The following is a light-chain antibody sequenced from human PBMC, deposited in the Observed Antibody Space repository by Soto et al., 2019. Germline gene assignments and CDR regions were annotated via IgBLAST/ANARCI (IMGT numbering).Light chain of an antibody. CDR1: QSVSRNY. Sequence: EIVLTQSPGTLPLSPGERATLSCRASQSVSRNYLAWFQQKPGQAPRLLIYGASSRATGIPDRFSGSGSGTDFTLTISRLEPEDFAVYYCHQYGSSLWTFGQGTKVEIK. V-gene: IGKV3-20*01. J-gene: IGKJ1*01. CDR2: GAS. CDR3: HQYGSSLWT.